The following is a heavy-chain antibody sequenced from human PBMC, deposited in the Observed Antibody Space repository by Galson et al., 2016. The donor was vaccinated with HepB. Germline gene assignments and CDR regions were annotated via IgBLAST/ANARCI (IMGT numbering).Heavy chain of an antibody. CDR2: FNPEAGET. J-gene: IGHJ4*02. CDR3: STDFPLPFDS. Sequence: SVKVSCKVSGYPLSELSIHWVRQAPEKGLEWMGGFNPEAGETIYAQKFQGRLTVTEDISTDTAHMELTSLTSEDTALYYCSTDFPLPFDSWGQGTLVTVSS. CDR1: GYPLSELS. V-gene: IGHV1-24*01.